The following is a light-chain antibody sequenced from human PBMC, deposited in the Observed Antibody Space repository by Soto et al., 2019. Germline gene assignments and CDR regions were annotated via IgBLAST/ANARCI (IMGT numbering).Light chain of an antibody. Sequence: QSVLTQPASVSGSPGQSITISCTGTSSDVGGYNYVSWYQQHLGKAPKLMIYDVSNRPSGVSNRFSGSKSGNTASLTISGLQAEDEADYYCSSYTSSSTLEVVFGGGTKVTVL. V-gene: IGLV2-14*01. CDR2: DVS. CDR3: SSYTSSSTLEVV. CDR1: SSDVGGYNY. J-gene: IGLJ2*01.